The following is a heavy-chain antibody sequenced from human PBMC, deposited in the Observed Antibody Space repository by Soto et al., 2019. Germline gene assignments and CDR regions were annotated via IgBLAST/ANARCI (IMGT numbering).Heavy chain of an antibody. V-gene: IGHV4-39*02. J-gene: IGHJ4*02. CDR2: IFYSGTT. Sequence: QLQLQESGPGLVKPSETLSLSCTVSGASISSNGYYWGWIRQPPGKGLEWNASIFYSGTTHYNPSLRIRLSISLDTSKNVFSLKLSSLTAADTAIYYCATGAAWLRLDSRVWCQGTLVTVSS. D-gene: IGHD5-12*01. CDR1: GASISSNGYY. CDR3: ATGAAWLRLDSRV.